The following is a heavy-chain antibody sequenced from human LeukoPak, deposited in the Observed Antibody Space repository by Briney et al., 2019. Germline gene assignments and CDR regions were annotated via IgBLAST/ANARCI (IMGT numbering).Heavy chain of an antibody. CDR3: ARGYYDFWSGYYYYYYMDV. J-gene: IGHJ6*03. Sequence: SETLSLTCTVSGGSISSSSYYWGWIRQPPGKGLEWIGSIYYSGSTYYNPSLKSRVTISVDTSKNQFSLKLSSVTAADTAVYYCARGYYDFWSGYYYYYYMDVWGKGTTVTVSS. CDR1: GGSISSSSYY. V-gene: IGHV4-39*01. CDR2: IYYSGST. D-gene: IGHD3-3*01.